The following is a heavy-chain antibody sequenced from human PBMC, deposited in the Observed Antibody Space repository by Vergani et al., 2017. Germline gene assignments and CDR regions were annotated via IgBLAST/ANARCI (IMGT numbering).Heavy chain of an antibody. CDR3: ARDAHWGFGNPGWFDP. Sequence: QLQLQESGSGLVKPSQTLSLTCAVSGGSISSGGYSWSWIRQPPGKGLEWIGYIYHSGSTYYNPSLKSRVTISVDRSKNQFSLKLSSVTAADTAVYYCARDAHWGFGNPGWFDPWGQGTLVTVSS. CDR2: IYHSGST. J-gene: IGHJ5*02. V-gene: IGHV4-30-2*01. D-gene: IGHD7-27*01. CDR1: GGSISSGGYS.